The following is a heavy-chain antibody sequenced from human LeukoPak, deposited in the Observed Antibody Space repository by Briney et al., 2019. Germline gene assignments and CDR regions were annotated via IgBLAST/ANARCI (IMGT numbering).Heavy chain of an antibody. D-gene: IGHD2-15*01. V-gene: IGHV3-7*01. CDR3: ARGGSDYNYYYYMDV. CDR1: GFTFSNYY. CDR2: IKEDGRAK. Sequence: GGSLRLSCVASGFTFSNYYMSWVRQAPGKGLEYMGNIKEDGRAKNYVDSVKGRFTISRDNTKNSLYLQMSSLRAEDTAVYYCARGGSDYNYYYYMDVWGKGTTVTVSS. J-gene: IGHJ6*03.